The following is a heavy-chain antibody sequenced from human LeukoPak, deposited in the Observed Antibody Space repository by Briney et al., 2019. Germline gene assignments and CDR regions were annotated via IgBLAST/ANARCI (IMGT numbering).Heavy chain of an antibody. V-gene: IGHV3-7*05. D-gene: IGHD3-16*01. CDR1: GFTFRTYW. CDR3: ARPRADYVWGSRASDA. J-gene: IGHJ6*02. Sequence: PGGSLRLSCAASGFTFRTYWMSWVRQAPGKGLQWVANINQDASEKYYVDSVEGRFTISRDNAKNSLYLQMNSLRAEDTAVYYCARPRADYVWGSRASDAWGQGTTVTVSS. CDR2: INQDASEK.